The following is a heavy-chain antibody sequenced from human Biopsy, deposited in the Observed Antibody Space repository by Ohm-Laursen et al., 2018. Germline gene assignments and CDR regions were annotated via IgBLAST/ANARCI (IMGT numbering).Heavy chain of an antibody. CDR1: EFSFSRYD. CDR3: AIFEGYSDDNLDYEHYGMDV. Sequence: ASVKVSCKGSEFSFSRYDMHWVRQAPGRGLEWTGIISPSGGGTMDTQKFQDRLTMTRDTSTSTVHMELKSLKSEDTAVYYCAIFEGYSDDNLDYEHYGMDVWGQGTTVTVSS. CDR2: ISPSGGGT. D-gene: IGHD1-26*01. J-gene: IGHJ6*02. V-gene: IGHV1-46*01.